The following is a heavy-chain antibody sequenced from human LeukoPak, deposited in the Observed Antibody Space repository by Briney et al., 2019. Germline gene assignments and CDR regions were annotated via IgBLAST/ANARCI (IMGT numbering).Heavy chain of an antibody. CDR2: INHSGST. D-gene: IGHD4-23*01. CDR3: ARGLGTVVTGY. V-gene: IGHV4-34*01. Sequence: SETLSFTCAVYGGSFSGYYWSWIRQPPGKGLEWIGEINHSGSTNYNPSLKSRVTISVDTSKNQFSLKLSSVTAADTAVYYCARGLGTVVTGYWGQGTLVTVSS. CDR1: GGSFSGYY. J-gene: IGHJ4*02.